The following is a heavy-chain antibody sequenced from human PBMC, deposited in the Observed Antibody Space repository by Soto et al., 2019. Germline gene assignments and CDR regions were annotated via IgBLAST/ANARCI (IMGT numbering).Heavy chain of an antibody. J-gene: IGHJ3*02. CDR2: IIPIFGTA. V-gene: IGHV1-69*01. CDR1: GGTFSSSA. Sequence: QVQLVQSGAEVKKPGSSVKVSCKDSGGTFSSSAISWVRQAPGQGIEWMGGIIPIFGTANYAQKFQGRVTIPADEPTSTADMELSSLRSEDTAVYYCARDFVPDAFDIWGQVTMVTVSS. CDR3: ARDFVPDAFDI. D-gene: IGHD3-10*02.